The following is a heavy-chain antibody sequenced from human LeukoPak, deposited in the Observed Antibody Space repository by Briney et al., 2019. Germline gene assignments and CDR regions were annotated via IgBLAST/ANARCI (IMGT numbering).Heavy chain of an antibody. Sequence: ASVKVSCKASGYTFSSYGINWVRQAPGQGLEWTGWISVINNANTRYAQNFQGRLTMTIDTSTTTAYMELRSLRSDDTAVYYCSREFPFCGADCFSGVFDIWGQGTMVTVS. CDR2: ISVINNANT. D-gene: IGHD2-21*02. V-gene: IGHV1-18*01. J-gene: IGHJ3*02. CDR1: GYTFSSYG. CDR3: SREFPFCGADCFSGVFDI.